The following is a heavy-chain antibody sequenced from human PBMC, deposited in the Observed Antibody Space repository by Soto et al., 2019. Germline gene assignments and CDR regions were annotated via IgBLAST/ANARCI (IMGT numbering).Heavy chain of an antibody. J-gene: IGHJ4*02. D-gene: IGHD3-22*01. CDR1: GDSVSSNSAA. V-gene: IGHV6-1*01. Sequence: SQTLSLTGVISGDSVSSNSAAWNWIRQSPSRGLEWLGRTYYRSKWYNDYAVSVKSRITINPDTSKNQFSLQLNSVTPEDTAVYYCARGGSYYDSSGYYYPPYYFDYWGQGTLVTVSS. CDR3: ARGGSYYDSSGYYYPPYYFDY. CDR2: TYYRSKWYN.